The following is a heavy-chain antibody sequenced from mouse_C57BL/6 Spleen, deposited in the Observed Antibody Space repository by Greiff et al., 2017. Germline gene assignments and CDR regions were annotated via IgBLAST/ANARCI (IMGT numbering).Heavy chain of an antibody. CDR3: ARSAPGAMDY. CDR2: IYPGDGAT. Sequence: VQLQQSGPELVKPGASVKISCKASGYAFSSSWMNWVKQRPGKGLEWIGRIYPGDGATNYNGKFKGKATLTADKSSSTAYMQLSSLTSEDSAVYFCARSAPGAMDYWGQGTSVTVSS. V-gene: IGHV1-82*01. CDR1: GYAFSSSW. J-gene: IGHJ4*01.